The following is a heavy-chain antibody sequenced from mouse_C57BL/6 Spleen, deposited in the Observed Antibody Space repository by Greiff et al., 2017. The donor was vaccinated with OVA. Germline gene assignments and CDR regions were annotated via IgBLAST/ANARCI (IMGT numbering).Heavy chain of an antibody. CDR3: TREENGYYGYAMDY. CDR2: ISSGGDYI. D-gene: IGHD2-3*01. J-gene: IGHJ4*01. CDR1: GFTFSSYA. Sequence: EVKLMESGEGLVKPGGSLKLSCAASGFTFSSYAMSWVRQTPEKRLEWVAYISSGGDYIYYADTVKGRFTISRDNARNTLYLQMSSLKSEDTAMYYCTREENGYYGYAMDYWGQGTSVTVSS. V-gene: IGHV5-9-1*02.